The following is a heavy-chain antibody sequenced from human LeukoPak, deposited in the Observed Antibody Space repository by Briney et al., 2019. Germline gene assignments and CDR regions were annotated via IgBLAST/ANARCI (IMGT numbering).Heavy chain of an antibody. D-gene: IGHD3-9*01. CDR1: GSSISSHY. CDR2: IYTSGSI. Sequence: SETLSLTCSVSGSSISSHYWSWIRQPPGKGLEWIGYIYTSGSINYNPPLKSRVTISLDTSKDQFSLKLRSVTAADTAVFYCARLDILTGYYGYYFEYWGQGTLVTVSS. J-gene: IGHJ4*02. V-gene: IGHV4-4*09. CDR3: ARLDILTGYYGYYFEY.